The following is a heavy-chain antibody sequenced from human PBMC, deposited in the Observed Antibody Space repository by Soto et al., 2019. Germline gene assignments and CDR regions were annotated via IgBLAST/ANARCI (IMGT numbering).Heavy chain of an antibody. CDR3: ARKRAIAATGIFYY. V-gene: IGHV3-30*04. CDR2: TSYDGKNK. CDR1: GFTFSNFV. D-gene: IGHD6-13*01. J-gene: IGHJ4*02. Sequence: QVQLVESGGGVVQPGGSLRLSCAASGFTFSNFVMHWVRQAPGKGLEWVAATSYDGKNKDHADSVKGRFTISRDNSKNTLYLQMISLRHADTAVYFGARKRAIAATGIFYYWGQGTLVTVSS.